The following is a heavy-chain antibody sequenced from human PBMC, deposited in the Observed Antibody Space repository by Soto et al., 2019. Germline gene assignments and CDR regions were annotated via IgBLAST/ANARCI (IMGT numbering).Heavy chain of an antibody. J-gene: IGHJ6*03. V-gene: IGHV1-69*02. D-gene: IGHD3-3*01. Sequence: ASVKVSCKASGGTFSSYTISWVRQAPGQGLEWMGRIIPILGIANYAQKFQGRVTITADKSTSTAYMEPSSLRSEDTAVYYCARVLRFLEWLSPMDVWGKGTTVTVSS. CDR1: GGTFSSYT. CDR3: ARVLRFLEWLSPMDV. CDR2: IIPILGIA.